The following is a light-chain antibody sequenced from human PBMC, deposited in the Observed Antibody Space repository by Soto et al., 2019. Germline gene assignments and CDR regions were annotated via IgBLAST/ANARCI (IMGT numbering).Light chain of an antibody. CDR3: QQYGNSPWT. CDR1: QSVSSSF. CDR2: GAS. J-gene: IGKJ1*01. Sequence: EIVLTQSPGTLSLSPGERATLSCRASQSVSSSFLAWYQQKPGQAPRLLIYGASSRATGIPDRFSGSGSGTDFTLTISRLEPEDFAVYYCQQYGNSPWTFGQGNKVEI. V-gene: IGKV3-20*01.